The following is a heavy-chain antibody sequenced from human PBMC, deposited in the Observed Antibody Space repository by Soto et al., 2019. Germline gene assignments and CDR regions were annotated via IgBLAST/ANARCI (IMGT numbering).Heavy chain of an antibody. CDR1: GGTFSSYA. V-gene: IGHV1-69*06. CDR3: GGVRGGASLDHWYFNL. CDR2: IIPIFGTA. Sequence: QVQLVQSGAEVKKPGSSVKVSCKASGGTFSSYAISWVRQAPGQGLEWMGGIIPIFGTANYAQKFQGRVTITAEKSPGKAYRELGSLRSEDTAWYSCGGVRGGASLDHWYFNLGARGTLFPVSS. D-gene: IGHD3-16*01. J-gene: IGHJ2*01.